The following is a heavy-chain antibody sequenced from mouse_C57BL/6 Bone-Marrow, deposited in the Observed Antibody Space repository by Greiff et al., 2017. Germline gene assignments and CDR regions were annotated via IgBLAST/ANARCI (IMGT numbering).Heavy chain of an antibody. CDR3: ARPLWLRRVDY. Sequence: VKLQESGAELARPGASVKLSCKASGYTFTSYGISWVKQRTGQGLEWIGEIYPRSGNTYYNEKFKGKATLTADKSSSTAYMELRSLTSEDSAVYFCARPLWLRRVDYWGQGTSVTVSS. CDR1: GYTFTSYG. V-gene: IGHV1-81*01. CDR2: IYPRSGNT. J-gene: IGHJ4*01. D-gene: IGHD2-2*01.